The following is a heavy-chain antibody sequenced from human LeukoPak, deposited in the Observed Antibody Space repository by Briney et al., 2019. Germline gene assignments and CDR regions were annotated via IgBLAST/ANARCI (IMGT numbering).Heavy chain of an antibody. D-gene: IGHD6-13*01. CDR2: TSHDGSDK. V-gene: IGHV3-30*03. Sequence: PGGSLRLSCAASGFTVSSNYMSWVRQAPGKGLEWVAMTSHDGSDKYYADSVKGRFTISRDNSKNTLYLQMNSLRVEETAVYYCARELASGDWGQGTLVTVSS. CDR3: ARELASGD. J-gene: IGHJ4*02. CDR1: GFTVSSNY.